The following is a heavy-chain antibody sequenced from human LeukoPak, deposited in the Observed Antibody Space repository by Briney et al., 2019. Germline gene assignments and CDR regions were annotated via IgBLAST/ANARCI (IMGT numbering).Heavy chain of an antibody. CDR2: KSNSGSS. V-gene: IGHV4-39*07. CDR1: GGSISSKSYY. D-gene: IGHD4-17*01. CDR3: ARQPNGDSGGYFDY. Sequence: SETLSLTCTVSGGSISSKSYYWGWIRQPPGKGLESIGSKSNSGSSYYNPSLKSRVTMSIDTPNNQFSLKLDSVTAADTAVYFCARQPNGDSGGYFDYWGQGALVTVSS. J-gene: IGHJ4*02.